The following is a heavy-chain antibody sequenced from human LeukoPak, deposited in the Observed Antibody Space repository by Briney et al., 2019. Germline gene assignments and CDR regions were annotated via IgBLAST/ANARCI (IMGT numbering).Heavy chain of an antibody. CDR2: IYSDGRT. Sequence: GGSLRLSCAASGFTVSNTYMSWVRQAPGKGLEWVSIIYSDGRTYYADSVKGRFTISRDSSKNTMYLQMNSLRAEDTAVYYCASGGGYSSAWHSSDYWGQGTLVTVSS. J-gene: IGHJ4*02. CDR3: ASGGGYSSAWHSSDY. V-gene: IGHV3-53*01. D-gene: IGHD6-19*01. CDR1: GFTVSNTY.